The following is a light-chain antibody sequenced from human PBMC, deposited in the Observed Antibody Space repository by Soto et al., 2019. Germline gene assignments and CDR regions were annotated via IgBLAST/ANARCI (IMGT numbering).Light chain of an antibody. Sequence: DIQMTQSPSSVSVSVGDTVTITCRASQGVGVWLGWYQQKPGKAPHLLIYGASGLQVGVPSRFSGGVSGADFTLTISNLQPEDFATYYCQQAYSHPLTFGGGTKVEIK. CDR1: QGVGVW. J-gene: IGKJ4*01. V-gene: IGKV1-12*01. CDR2: GAS. CDR3: QQAYSHPLT.